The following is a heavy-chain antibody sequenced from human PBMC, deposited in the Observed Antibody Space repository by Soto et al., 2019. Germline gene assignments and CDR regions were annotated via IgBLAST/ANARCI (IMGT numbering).Heavy chain of an antibody. V-gene: IGHV1-3*01. CDR2: INAGNGNT. Sequence: GASVKVSCKASGYTFTSYAMHWVRQAPGQRLEWMGWINAGNGNTKYSQKFQGRVTITRDTSASTAYMELSSLRAEGTAVYYCARDYLGYCSSTSCPPAGYWGQGTLVTVSS. CDR1: GYTFTSYA. D-gene: IGHD2-2*01. CDR3: ARDYLGYCSSTSCPPAGY. J-gene: IGHJ4*02.